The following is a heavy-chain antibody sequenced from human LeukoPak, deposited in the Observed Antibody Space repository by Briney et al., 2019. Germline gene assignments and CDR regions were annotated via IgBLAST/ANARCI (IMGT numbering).Heavy chain of an antibody. J-gene: IGHJ3*02. CDR2: ISSSGSTI. D-gene: IGHD1-20*01. CDR1: GFTFSSYE. V-gene: IGHV3-48*03. CDR3: ASPTYKWNDVGAFDI. Sequence: GGSLRLSCAASGFTFSSYEMNWVRQAPGKGLEWVSYISSSGSTIYYADSVKGRFTISRDNSKNTLYLQMNSLRTEDTAVYYCASPTYKWNDVGAFDIWGQGTMVTVSS.